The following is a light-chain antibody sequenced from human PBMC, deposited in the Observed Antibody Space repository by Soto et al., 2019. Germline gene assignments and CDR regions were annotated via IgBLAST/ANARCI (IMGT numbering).Light chain of an antibody. CDR3: SSYTRQYTPSYV. J-gene: IGLJ1*01. CDR2: EVS. V-gene: IGLV2-14*01. Sequence: QSDLTQPASGSGSPGQSITLSCTGTSSDVGGYNYVSWYQQHPGKAPKLMIYEVSNRPSGISHRFSGSKSGNTASLTISGLRAEDEADYSCSSYTRQYTPSYVFGTGTKV. CDR1: SSDVGGYNY.